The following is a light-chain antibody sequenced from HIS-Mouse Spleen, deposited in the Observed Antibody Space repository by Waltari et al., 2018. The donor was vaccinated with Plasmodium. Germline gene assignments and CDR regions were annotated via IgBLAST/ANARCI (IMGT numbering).Light chain of an antibody. J-gene: IGLJ3*02. V-gene: IGLV3-1*01. CDR2: QDS. Sequence: SYELTQPPSVPVSPGQTVSITCSGDKLGAKYACWYQQKPGQSPVLVIDQDSKRPSGIPERFSGSNSGNTATLTISGTQAMDEADYYCQAWDSSTAVFGGGTKLTVL. CDR3: QAWDSSTAV. CDR1: KLGAKY.